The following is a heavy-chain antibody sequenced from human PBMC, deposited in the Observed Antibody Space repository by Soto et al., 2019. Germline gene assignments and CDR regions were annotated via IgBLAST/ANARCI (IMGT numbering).Heavy chain of an antibody. Sequence: QVQLQESGPGLVKPSQTLSLTCRVSGGSIGSPNFYWSWIRQHPGKGLEWLGYVYYNGTTYYNPSLKSRVSISVDTSKNQFSLKLSSVSAADTAVYFCVREPRLLIWFGELQAWGRGTLVTVSS. CDR3: VREPRLLIWFGELQA. D-gene: IGHD3-10*01. CDR2: VYYNGTT. J-gene: IGHJ5*02. V-gene: IGHV4-31*03. CDR1: GGSIGSPNFY.